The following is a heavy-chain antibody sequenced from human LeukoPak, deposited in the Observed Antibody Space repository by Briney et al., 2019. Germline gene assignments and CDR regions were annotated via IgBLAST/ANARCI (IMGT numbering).Heavy chain of an antibody. V-gene: IGHV3-7*01. J-gene: IGHJ4*02. CDR1: GFTFSSYW. CDR3: ASYGRGLYRSPSSDY. CDR2: IKQDGSEK. Sequence: GGSLRLSCAASGFTFSSYWMGWVRQAPGKGLEWVAYIKQDGSEKYYVDSVKGRFTISRDNAKNSLYLQMNSLRAEDTAVYYCASYGRGLYRSPSSDYWGQGTLVTVSS. D-gene: IGHD2/OR15-2a*01.